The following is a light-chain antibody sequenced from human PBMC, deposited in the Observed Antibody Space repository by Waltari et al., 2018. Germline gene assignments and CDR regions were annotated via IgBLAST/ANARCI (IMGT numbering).Light chain of an antibody. V-gene: IGLV1-36*01. J-gene: IGLJ2*01. Sequence: QSVLTQPPSVSQAPRQRVTISCSGSSSNIGKNAVNWYQQLPGKAPKLLIYYDDLLPPGVSVRFSGSKSGTSASLAISGLQSEDEAYYYCAVWDDSLNGVVFGGGTKLTVL. CDR1: SSNIGKNA. CDR3: AVWDDSLNGVV. CDR2: YDD.